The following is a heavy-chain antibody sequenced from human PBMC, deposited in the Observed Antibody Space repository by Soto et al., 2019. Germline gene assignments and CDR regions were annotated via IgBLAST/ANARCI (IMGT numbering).Heavy chain of an antibody. Sequence: GGSLRLSCAASGFTFDDYTMHWVRQAPGKGLEWVSLISWDGGSTYYADSVKGRFTISRDNSKNSLYLQMNSLRTEDTALYYCAKAARIAVAGTSYFDYWGQGTLVTVSS. J-gene: IGHJ4*02. D-gene: IGHD6-19*01. CDR3: AKAARIAVAGTSYFDY. CDR2: ISWDGGST. CDR1: GFTFDDYT. V-gene: IGHV3-43*01.